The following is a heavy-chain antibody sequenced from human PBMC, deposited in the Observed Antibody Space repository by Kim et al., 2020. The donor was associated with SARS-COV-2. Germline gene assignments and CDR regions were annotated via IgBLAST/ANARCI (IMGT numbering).Heavy chain of an antibody. CDR3: VKNIQGNWYRGWLDP. CDR1: GFTFGYYA. J-gene: IGHJ5*02. D-gene: IGHD6-13*01. CDR2: ISGNGGSI. Sequence: GGSLRLSCVASGFTFGYYAMNWVRQAPGQGLEWVSGISGNGGSIDYADSVKGRFTISRDNPKNSLYLQMNSLRAEDTALYYCVKNIQGNWYRGWLDPWGHGALVSVSS. V-gene: IGHV3-9*01.